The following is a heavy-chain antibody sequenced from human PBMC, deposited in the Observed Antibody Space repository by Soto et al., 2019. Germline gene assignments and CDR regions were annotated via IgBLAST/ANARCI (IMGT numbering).Heavy chain of an antibody. V-gene: IGHV3-21*01. CDR2: ISSSSSNI. J-gene: IGHJ5*02. Sequence: EVQLVESGGGLVKPGGSLGFSCEPPDFTSSSFGINWAPQPPGKGRDGVSSISSSSSNIYYADSVKGRFTISRDNAKNSLYLQMNSLRAEDTAVYYCARAKYYYDSHTGGWFDPWGQGTLVTVSS. CDR3: ARAKYYYDSHTGGWFDP. CDR1: DFTSSSFG. D-gene: IGHD3-22*01.